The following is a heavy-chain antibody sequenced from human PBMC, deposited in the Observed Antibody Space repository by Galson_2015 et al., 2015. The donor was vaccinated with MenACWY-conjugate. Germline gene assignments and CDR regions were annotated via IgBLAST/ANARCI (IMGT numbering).Heavy chain of an antibody. V-gene: IGHV3-15*07. D-gene: IGHD3-10*01. CDR2: IKSTSDSGMT. J-gene: IGHJ3*02. Sequence: SLRLSCAASGLTFNNAWMNWVRQAPGKGLGRVGRIKSTSDSGMTEYATPLKGRFTISSDNGKKTAFLQMNSLRAEDTAVYYCARAGSYRFEIWGQGPMVTVSS. CDR1: GLTFNNAW. CDR3: ARAGSYRFEI.